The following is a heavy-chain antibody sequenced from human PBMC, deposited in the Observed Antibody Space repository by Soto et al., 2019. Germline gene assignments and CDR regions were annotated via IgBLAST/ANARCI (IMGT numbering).Heavy chain of an antibody. CDR2: INWNSGII. V-gene: IGHV3-9*01. Sequence: EVQLVESGGGLVQPGRSLRLSCAASGFTFDDDAMHWVRQVPGKGLEWVSGINWNSGIIGYGDAVKGRFAISRDNAKNSLHLQMNSLSAEDTALYYCVKDESINWYSGHFRHWGQGTLVTVSS. D-gene: IGHD6-13*01. J-gene: IGHJ1*01. CDR3: VKDESINWYSGHFRH. CDR1: GFTFDDDA.